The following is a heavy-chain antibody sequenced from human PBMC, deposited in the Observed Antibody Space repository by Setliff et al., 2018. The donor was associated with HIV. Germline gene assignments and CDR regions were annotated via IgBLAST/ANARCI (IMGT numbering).Heavy chain of an antibody. CDR1: GGSIRSSSYY. J-gene: IGHJ4*01. Sequence: PSETLSLTCTVSGGSIRSSSYYWCWIRQPPGKGLEWIGSIYYNGNTYSNPSLKSRVTISVDTSKNQFSLNLSSVTAAETAVYYCATHVLQFLEWLSHFDYWGXXTLVTVSS. V-gene: IGHV4-39*01. CDR2: IYYNGNT. D-gene: IGHD3-3*01. CDR3: ATHVLQFLEWLSHFDY.